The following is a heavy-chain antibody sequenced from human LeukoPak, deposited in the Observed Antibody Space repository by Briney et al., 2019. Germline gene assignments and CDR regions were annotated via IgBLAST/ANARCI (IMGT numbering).Heavy chain of an antibody. J-gene: IGHJ4*02. CDR3: ARGRSEYSSSSTWAN. CDR2: TRYDGSSQ. Sequence: PGGSLRLSCAASGFIFSDYGMHWVRQAPGKGLEWVAFTRYDGSSQYYADSVKGRFTISRDNAKSTLYLQMNSLRAEDTAVYYCARGRSEYSSSSTWANWGQGALVTVSS. CDR1: GFIFSDYG. V-gene: IGHV3-30*02. D-gene: IGHD6-6*01.